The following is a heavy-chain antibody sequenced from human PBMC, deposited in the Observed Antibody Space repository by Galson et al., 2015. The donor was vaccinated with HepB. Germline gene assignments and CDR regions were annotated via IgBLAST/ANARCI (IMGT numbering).Heavy chain of an antibody. CDR3: AREGYEKAVAGTIWDWFDP. CDR2: ISYDGSNK. J-gene: IGHJ5*02. CDR1: GFTFSSYA. D-gene: IGHD6-19*01. V-gene: IGHV3-30-3*01. Sequence: SLRLSCAASGFTFSSYAMHWVRQAPGKGLEWVAVISYDGSNKYYADSVKGRFTISRDNSKNTLYLQMNSLRAEDTAVYYCAREGYEKAVAGTIWDWFDPWGQGTLVTVSS.